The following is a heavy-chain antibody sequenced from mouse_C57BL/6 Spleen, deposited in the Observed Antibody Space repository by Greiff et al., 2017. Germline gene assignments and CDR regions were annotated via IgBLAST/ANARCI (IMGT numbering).Heavy chain of an antibody. CDR3: TGQSGGPWYFDV. Sequence: DVKLVESGGGLVQPGGSMKLSCVASGFTFSNYWMNWVRQSPEKGLEWVAQIRLKSDNYATHYAESVKGRFTISRDDSKSSVYLQMNNLRAEDTGIYYCTGQSGGPWYFDVWGTGTTVTVSS. V-gene: IGHV6-3*01. J-gene: IGHJ1*03. CDR2: IRLKSDNYAT. CDR1: GFTFSNYW.